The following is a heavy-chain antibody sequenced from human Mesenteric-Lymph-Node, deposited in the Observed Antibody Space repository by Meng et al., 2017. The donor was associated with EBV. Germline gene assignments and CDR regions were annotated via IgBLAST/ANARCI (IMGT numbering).Heavy chain of an antibody. D-gene: IGHD3-10*01. CDR2: TYHSGSS. Sequence: HVQLRDSGPGLVKPSTTRALTCAVSGGSIYESHWWSWVRQPPGKGLEWIGETYHSGSSNYSPSLKSRVSMSVDNSKNQFSLTLHSVTAADTAVYYCARGLGGSGKYHFDFWGPGILVTVSS. J-gene: IGHJ4*02. V-gene: IGHV4-4*02. CDR3: ARGLGGSGKYHFDF. CDR1: GGSIYESHW.